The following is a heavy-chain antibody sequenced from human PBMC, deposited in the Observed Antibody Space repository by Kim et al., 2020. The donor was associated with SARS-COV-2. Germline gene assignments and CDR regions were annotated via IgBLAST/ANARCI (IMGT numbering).Heavy chain of an antibody. CDR3: ARLYYYDSIPDY. V-gene: IGHV1-3*01. Sequence: KYSQKSQGRATITRDTSASTAYMELSSLRSEDTAIYYCARLYYYDSIPDYWGQGTLVTVSS. D-gene: IGHD3-22*01. J-gene: IGHJ4*02.